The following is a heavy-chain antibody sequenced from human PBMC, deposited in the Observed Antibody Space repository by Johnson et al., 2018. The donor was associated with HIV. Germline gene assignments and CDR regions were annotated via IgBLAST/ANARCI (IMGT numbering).Heavy chain of an antibody. CDR1: GFTFSSYA. CDR3: AKDKAVVTALYDAFDI. V-gene: IGHV3-30-3*01. J-gene: IGHJ3*02. D-gene: IGHD2-21*02. Sequence: QVQLVESGGGVVQPGRSLRLSCAASGFTFSSYAMHWVRQAPGKGLEWVAVISYDGSNKYYADSVMGRFTISRDNSKNTLYLQMNSLRAEDTAVYYCAKDKAVVTALYDAFDIWGQGTMVTVSS. CDR2: ISYDGSNK.